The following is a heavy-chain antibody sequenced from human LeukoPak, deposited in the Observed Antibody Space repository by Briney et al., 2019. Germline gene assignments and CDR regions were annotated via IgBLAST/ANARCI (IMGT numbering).Heavy chain of an antibody. J-gene: IGHJ6*03. CDR2: TYHSGST. Sequence: SETLSLTCTVSGYSISSGYYWGWIRQPPGKGLEWIGSTYHSGSTYYNPSLKSRVPIPVDTSKHHFPLKLSSVTAADTAVYYCARADYSSTWSHDYYYMDVWGKGTTVTVSS. V-gene: IGHV4-38-2*02. D-gene: IGHD6-13*01. CDR1: GYSISSGYY. CDR3: ARADYSSTWSHDYYYMDV.